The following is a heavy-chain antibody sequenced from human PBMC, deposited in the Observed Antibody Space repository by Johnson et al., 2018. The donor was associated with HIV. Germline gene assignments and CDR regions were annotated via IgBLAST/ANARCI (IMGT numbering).Heavy chain of an antibody. D-gene: IGHD3-22*01. CDR1: GFTFSNAW. V-gene: IGHV3-15*01. J-gene: IGHJ3*02. CDR2: IKSKTDGGTT. Sequence: VQLVESGGGLVQPGGSLRLSCAASGFTFSNAWMSGVRQAPGKGLEWVGRIKSKTDGGTTDYAAPVKGRFTISRDDSKNTLYLQMNSLKTEDTAVYYCTTEITMIVVVITTYAFDIWGQGTMVTVSS. CDR3: TTEITMIVVVITTYAFDI.